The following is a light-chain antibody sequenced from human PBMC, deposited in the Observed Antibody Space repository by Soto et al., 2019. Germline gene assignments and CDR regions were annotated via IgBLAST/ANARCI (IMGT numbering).Light chain of an antibody. V-gene: IGKV3-20*01. CDR1: QSISSSY. J-gene: IGKJ2*01. Sequence: EVVLTQSPGPLSLSPGERATLSCRASQSISSSYLAWYQQRPGQAPRLLIHGASSRATGIPDRFSGSGSGTDFTLTISRLEPEDFAVYYCQQYGISSHTFGQGTKLEIK. CDR3: QQYGISSHT. CDR2: GAS.